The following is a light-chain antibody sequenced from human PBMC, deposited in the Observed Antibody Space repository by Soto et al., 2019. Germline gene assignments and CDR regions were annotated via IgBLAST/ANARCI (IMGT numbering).Light chain of an antibody. V-gene: IGKV1-5*01. CDR3: QQYNSYSPK. CDR1: QSISSW. J-gene: IGKJ1*01. Sequence: DIQMTQSPSTLSASVGDRFTITFRASQSISSWLAWYQQKPGKAPKLLIYDASSLESGVPSRFSGSGSGTEFTLTISSLQPDDFATYYCQQYNSYSPKFGQGTKVDIK. CDR2: DAS.